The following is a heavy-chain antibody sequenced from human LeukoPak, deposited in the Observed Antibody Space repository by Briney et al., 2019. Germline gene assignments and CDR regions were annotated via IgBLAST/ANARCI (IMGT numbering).Heavy chain of an antibody. CDR2: INGDGSWT. CDR1: GHCL. Sequence: GGSLRLSCEASGHCLMHWVRQAPGQGLVWVSHINGDGSWTTYADSVKGRFTISKDNAKNTVYLQMNNLRAEDTAVYYCVSFYETYWGRGTLVTVSS. CDR3: VSFYETY. D-gene: IGHD2-2*01. J-gene: IGHJ4*02. V-gene: IGHV3-74*01.